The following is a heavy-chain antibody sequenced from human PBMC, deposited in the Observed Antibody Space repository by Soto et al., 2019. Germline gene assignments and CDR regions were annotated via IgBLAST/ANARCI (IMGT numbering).Heavy chain of an antibody. J-gene: IGHJ4*02. V-gene: IGHV1-69*02. CDR2: IIPILGIA. CDR3: ASYYDILTDDY. D-gene: IGHD3-9*01. Sequence: QVQLVQSGAEVKKPGSSVKVSCKASGGTFSSYTISWVRQAPGQGLEWMGRIIPILGIANYAQKFQGRVTITADKSTSTAYMELSSLRSEDTAVYYCASYYDILTDDYWGQGTLVTVSS. CDR1: GGTFSSYT.